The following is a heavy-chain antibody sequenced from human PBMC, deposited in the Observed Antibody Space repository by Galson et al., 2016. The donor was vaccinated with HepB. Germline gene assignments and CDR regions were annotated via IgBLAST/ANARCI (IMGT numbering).Heavy chain of an antibody. V-gene: IGHV3-33*01. CDR2: IWCDGSKK. D-gene: IGHD2-21*01. CDR3: ARRDELLFVDY. Sequence: SLRLSCAASGFTFSTYAMHWVRQAPGKGLEWVAVIWCDGSKKKYADAVKGRFTISRDNSKNTLYLQMNSLRAEDTAVYYCARRDELLFVDYWGQGTLVTVSS. CDR1: GFTFSTYA. J-gene: IGHJ4*02.